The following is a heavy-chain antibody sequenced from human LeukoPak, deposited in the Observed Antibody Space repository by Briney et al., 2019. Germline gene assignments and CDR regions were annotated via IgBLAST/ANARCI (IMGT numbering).Heavy chain of an antibody. CDR3: AKSGSSGRLVNWFDP. CDR1: GFTFDDYA. Sequence: PGGSLRLSCAASGFTFDDYAMHWVRQAPGKGLEWVSGISWNSGSIGYADSVKGRFTISRDNAKNSLYLQMNSLRAEDTALYYCAKSGSSGRLVNWFDPWGQGTPVTVSS. D-gene: IGHD3-10*01. V-gene: IGHV3-9*01. CDR2: ISWNSGSI. J-gene: IGHJ5*02.